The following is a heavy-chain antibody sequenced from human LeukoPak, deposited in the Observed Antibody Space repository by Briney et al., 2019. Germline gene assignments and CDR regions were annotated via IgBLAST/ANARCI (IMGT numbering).Heavy chain of an antibody. D-gene: IGHD6-19*01. CDR1: GFTFSGSA. CDR2: IRSKANSYAT. V-gene: IGHV3-73*01. CDR3: TSLLYSSGSEDYYYGMDV. J-gene: IGHJ6*02. Sequence: PGGSLRLSCAASGFTFSGSAMHWVRQASGKGLEWVGRIRSKANSYATAYAASVKGRFTISRDDSKNTAYLQMNSLKTEDTAVYYCTSLLYSSGSEDYYYGMDVWGQGTTVTVSS.